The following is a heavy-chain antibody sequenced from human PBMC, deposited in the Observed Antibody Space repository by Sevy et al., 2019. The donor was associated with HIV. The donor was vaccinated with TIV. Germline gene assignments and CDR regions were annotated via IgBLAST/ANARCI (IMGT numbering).Heavy chain of an antibody. D-gene: IGHD4-17*01. CDR3: ARGAYGVFDY. CDR2: ISSNGGST. V-gene: IGHV3-64*02. CDR1: GFTFSSYA. Sequence: GGSLRLSCAASGFTFSSYAMHWVRQAPGKGLEYVSAISSNGGSTYYADSVKGRFTISRDNSKNTLYLQMGSLRAEDMAVYYCARGAYGVFDYWRQGTLVTVSS. J-gene: IGHJ4*02.